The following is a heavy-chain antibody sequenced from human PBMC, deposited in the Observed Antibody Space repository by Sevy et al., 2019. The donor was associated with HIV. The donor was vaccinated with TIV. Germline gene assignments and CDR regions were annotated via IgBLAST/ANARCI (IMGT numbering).Heavy chain of an antibody. V-gene: IGHV3-74*01. Sequence: GGSLRLSCAASGFTFSSYWMHWVRQAPGKGLVWVSRINSDGSSTSYADSVKGRFTISRDNAKNTLYLQMKGLRAEDTAVYYCARDTYDFWSGYYWLMTGSDHYYYGMDVWGQGTTVTVSS. J-gene: IGHJ6*02. CDR1: GFTFSSYW. CDR3: ARDTYDFWSGYYWLMTGSDHYYYGMDV. CDR2: INSDGSST. D-gene: IGHD3-3*01.